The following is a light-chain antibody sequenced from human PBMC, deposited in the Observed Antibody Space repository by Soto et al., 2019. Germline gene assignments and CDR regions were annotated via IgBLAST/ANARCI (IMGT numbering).Light chain of an antibody. CDR3: SSYTGSSTLDV. V-gene: IGLV2-14*01. Sequence: QSALTQPASVSGSPGQSITISCTGTRSDIGGYNYVSWYQQHPGKVPKLMIFEVSNRPSGVSYRFSGSKSGNTASLTISGLQAEDEADYYCSSYTGSSTLDVFGTGTKVTVL. CDR2: EVS. J-gene: IGLJ1*01. CDR1: RSDIGGYNY.